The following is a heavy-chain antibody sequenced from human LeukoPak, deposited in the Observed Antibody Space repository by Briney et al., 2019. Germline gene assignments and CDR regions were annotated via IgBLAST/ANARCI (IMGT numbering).Heavy chain of an antibody. CDR1: GFTFSSYA. D-gene: IGHD5-12*01. CDR3: SRVAGSSRPYSGYYFDY. Sequence: GGSLRLSCAASGFTFSSYAMHWVRRAPGKGLEDVSAISSNGGSRYYANSLKGRFTISRDNSKTTLCLQMGSLIAEALAGYYFSRVAGSSRPYSGYYFDYWGQGTLVTV. J-gene: IGHJ4*01. V-gene: IGHV3-64*01. CDR2: ISSNGGSR.